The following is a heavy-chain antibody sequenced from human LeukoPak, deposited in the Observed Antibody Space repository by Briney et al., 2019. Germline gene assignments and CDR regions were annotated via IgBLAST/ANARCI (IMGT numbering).Heavy chain of an antibody. CDR3: ARVYSSGYSLDY. CDR1: GFTFSTYS. Sequence: GGSLRLSCVDSGFTFSTYSMNWVRQAPGKGLEWVSYITRSSNTIHYADSVKGRFTVSRDNAKNSLSLQMNSLRAEDTAVYYCARVYSSGYSLDYWGQGTLVTVSS. CDR2: ITRSSNTI. D-gene: IGHD3-22*01. V-gene: IGHV3-48*04. J-gene: IGHJ4*02.